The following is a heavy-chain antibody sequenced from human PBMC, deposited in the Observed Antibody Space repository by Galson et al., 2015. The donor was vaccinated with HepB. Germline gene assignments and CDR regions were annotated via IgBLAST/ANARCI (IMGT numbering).Heavy chain of an antibody. V-gene: IGHV3-30*18. CDR1: GFTFSSYG. CDR2: ISYDGSNK. J-gene: IGHJ6*03. Sequence: SLRLSCAASGFTFSSYGMHWVRQAPGKGLEWVAVISYDGSNKYYADSVKGRLTISRDNSKNTLYLQMNSLRAEDTAVYYCAKAWYDYYYYMDVWGKGTTVTVSS. CDR3: AKAWYDYYYYMDV.